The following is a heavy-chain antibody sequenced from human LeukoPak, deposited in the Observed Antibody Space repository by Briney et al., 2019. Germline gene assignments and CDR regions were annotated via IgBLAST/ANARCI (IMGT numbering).Heavy chain of an antibody. CDR3: SSLYYGSGRPY. Sequence: GGSLRLSCAASGFTFSSYAMSWVRQAPGEGLEWVSAISGSGGSTYYADSVKGRFTISRDNSKNTLYLQMNSLRAEDTAVYYCSSLYYGSGRPYWGQGTLVTVSS. V-gene: IGHV3-23*01. J-gene: IGHJ4*02. CDR2: ISGSGGST. CDR1: GFTFSSYA. D-gene: IGHD3-10*01.